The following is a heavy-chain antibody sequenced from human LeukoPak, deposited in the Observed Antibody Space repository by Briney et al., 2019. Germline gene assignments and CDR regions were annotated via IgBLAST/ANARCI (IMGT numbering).Heavy chain of an antibody. J-gene: IGHJ6*03. CDR1: GYTLTELS. Sequence: SSVKVSCKVSGYTLTELSMHWGRQATGKGLGWRGGCDPEDGETIYAQKFQGRVTMTEDTSTDTAYMELSSLRSEDTAVYYCATAMVRGANYYYYYYMDVWGKGTTVTISS. CDR3: ATAMVRGANYYYYYYMDV. V-gene: IGHV1-24*01. CDR2: CDPEDGET. D-gene: IGHD3-10*01.